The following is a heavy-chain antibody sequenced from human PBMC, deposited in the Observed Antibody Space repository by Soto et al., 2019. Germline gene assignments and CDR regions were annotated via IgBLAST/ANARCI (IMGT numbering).Heavy chain of an antibody. D-gene: IGHD3-3*01. Sequence: SETLSLTCTVSGGSISSYYWSWIRQPPGKGLEWIGYIYYSGSTNYNPSLKSRVTISSDTSKDQSSLKLTSMTAADTAVYYCARGHYDFWSGYFATIDYWGQGTLVTVSS. CDR1: GGSISSYY. CDR2: IYYSGST. CDR3: ARGHYDFWSGYFATIDY. J-gene: IGHJ4*02. V-gene: IGHV4-59*08.